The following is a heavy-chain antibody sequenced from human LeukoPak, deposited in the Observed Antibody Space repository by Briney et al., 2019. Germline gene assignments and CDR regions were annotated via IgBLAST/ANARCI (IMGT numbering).Heavy chain of an antibody. V-gene: IGHV1-18*01. D-gene: IGHD4-17*01. CDR2: ISGNNDNP. CDR1: GYTFSNFG. CDR3: ARVGRSSYGAFDY. Sequence: GASVKVSCKTSGYTFSNFGINWVRQAPGQGLEWMGWISGNNDNPNYGQKFQGRFTVTTDSSTSTAYMELRNLRFDDTAVYYCARVGRSSYGAFDYWGQGTLVTVSS. J-gene: IGHJ4*02.